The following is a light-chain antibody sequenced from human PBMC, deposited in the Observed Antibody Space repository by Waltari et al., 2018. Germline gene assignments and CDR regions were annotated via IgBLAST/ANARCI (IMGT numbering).Light chain of an antibody. V-gene: IGLV2-14*03. J-gene: IGLJ1*01. CDR3: GTSTTTRNHV. CDR1: SSDFGSYNY. Sequence: QSALTQPASVSGSPGQSITISCSGTSSDFGSYNYVCWYQQPPGKAPKLIIYDVSVRPSGVSNRFSGSKSGNTASLTISGLHTEDEADYYCGTSTTTRNHVFGTGTKVTVL. CDR2: DVS.